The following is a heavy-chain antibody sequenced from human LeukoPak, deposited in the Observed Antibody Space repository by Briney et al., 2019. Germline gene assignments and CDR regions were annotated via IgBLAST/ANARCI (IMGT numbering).Heavy chain of an antibody. CDR2: ISGSAVIT. D-gene: IGHD3-3*01. CDR1: GLTFINFG. V-gene: IGHV3-23*01. Sequence: GGSLRLSCAASGLTFINFGMTWVRQAPGKGLEWVSAISGSAVITFYADSAKGRFTISRDNSKNTLYLQMNSLRAEDTAPYYCAKSRLSGINDAFDIWCEGTMLTVSS. J-gene: IGHJ3*02. CDR3: AKSRLSGINDAFDI.